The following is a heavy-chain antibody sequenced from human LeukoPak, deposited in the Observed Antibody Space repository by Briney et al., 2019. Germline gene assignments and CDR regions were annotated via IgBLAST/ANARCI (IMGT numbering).Heavy chain of an antibody. V-gene: IGHV4-34*01. CDR2: INHSGRT. J-gene: IGHJ4*02. Sequence: PSETLSLTCAVYGGSFSGYYWSWIRQPPGKGLEWIGEINHSGRTNYNSSLKSRVTISVDTSKNQFSLKLSSVTPEDTAVYYCARHIEGFDYWGQGTLVTVSS. CDR1: GGSFSGYY. CDR3: ARHIEGFDY.